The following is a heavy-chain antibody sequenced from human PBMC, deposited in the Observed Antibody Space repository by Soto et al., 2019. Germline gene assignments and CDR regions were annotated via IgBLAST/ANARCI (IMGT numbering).Heavy chain of an antibody. CDR3: AKEQDAYSYGMDV. CDR1: GFTFSSYG. CDR2: ISFDGSNK. V-gene: IGHV3-30*18. J-gene: IGHJ6*02. Sequence: PGGSLRLSCAASGFTFSSYGMHWVRQAPGKGLEWVAIISFDGSNKYCADSVKGRFTISRDNSNNTLYLQMNSLRAEDTAVYYCAKEQDAYSYGMDVWGQGTTVTVSS.